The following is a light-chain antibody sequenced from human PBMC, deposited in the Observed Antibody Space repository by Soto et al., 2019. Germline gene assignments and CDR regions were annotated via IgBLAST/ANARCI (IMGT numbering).Light chain of an antibody. CDR3: QHYAGPPST. CDR2: DAS. V-gene: IGKV3-20*01. CDR1: QSVSSSY. J-gene: IGKJ2*01. Sequence: EIVLTQSPGTLSLSPGERATLSCRASQSVSSSYLAWYQQKPGQAPRVLIYDASRRATGIPARFSGSGSGTAFPLTISRLDPEDFPVYYCQHYAGPPSTFGQGTKLEIK.